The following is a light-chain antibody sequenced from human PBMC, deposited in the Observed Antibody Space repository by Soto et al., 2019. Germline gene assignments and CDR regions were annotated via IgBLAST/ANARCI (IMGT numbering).Light chain of an antibody. Sequence: DVQMTQSPASLSSFLLDTVTITCRASQNVNNYLNWYQQKPGKVPKLLIYAASTLRSGVPSRFSGSGSGRDFTLTISSLQPEDFATYYCQHYNSYSEAFGQGTKVDIK. CDR2: AAS. V-gene: IGKV1-16*01. CDR1: QNVNNY. J-gene: IGKJ1*01. CDR3: QHYNSYSEA.